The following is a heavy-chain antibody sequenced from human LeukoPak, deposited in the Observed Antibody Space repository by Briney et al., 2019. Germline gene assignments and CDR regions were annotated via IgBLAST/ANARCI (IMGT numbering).Heavy chain of an antibody. Sequence: GASVKVSCKASGYTFTGYYMHWVRQASGQGLEWMGWINPNSGGTNYAQKFQGRVTMTRDTSISTAYMELSRLRSDDTAVYYCASRSATDAEYFQHWGQGTLVTVSS. CDR1: GYTFTGYY. CDR2: INPNSGGT. V-gene: IGHV1-2*02. CDR3: ASRSATDAEYFQH. J-gene: IGHJ1*01.